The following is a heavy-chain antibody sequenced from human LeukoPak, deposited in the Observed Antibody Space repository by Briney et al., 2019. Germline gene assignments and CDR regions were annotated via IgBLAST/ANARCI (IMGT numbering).Heavy chain of an antibody. D-gene: IGHD6-13*01. Sequence: GGSLRLSCAASGFTFSSYAMHWVRQAPGKGLEWMAVISYDGSNKYYADSVKGRFTISRDNSKNTLYLQMNSLRAEDTAVYYCARSYHHSSSWYFESDWFDPWGQGTLVTVSS. CDR2: ISYDGSNK. V-gene: IGHV3-30-3*01. J-gene: IGHJ5*02. CDR3: ARSYHHSSSWYFESDWFDP. CDR1: GFTFSSYA.